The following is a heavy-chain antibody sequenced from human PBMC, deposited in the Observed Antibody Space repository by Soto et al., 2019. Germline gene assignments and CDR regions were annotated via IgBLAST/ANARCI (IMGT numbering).Heavy chain of an antibody. J-gene: IGHJ4*02. V-gene: IGHV4-30-4*01. CDR1: GGSISSGDYY. CDR2: IYYSGST. CDR3: ARDILGLSDMELGGRFFDY. D-gene: IGHD2-8*02. Sequence: SETLSLTCTVSGGSISSGDYYWSWIRQPPGKGLEWIGYIYYSGSTYYNPSLKSRVTISVDTSENQFSLKLSSVTAADTAVYYCARDILGLSDMELGGRFFDYWGQGTLVTVCS.